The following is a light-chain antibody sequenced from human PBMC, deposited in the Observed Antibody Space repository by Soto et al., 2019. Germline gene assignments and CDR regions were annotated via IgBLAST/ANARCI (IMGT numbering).Light chain of an antibody. CDR2: GVT. Sequence: QSALTQPRSVSGSPGQSVTISCTGTSSDVGGYNYVSWYQQHPGKAPKLMIYGVTKRPSGVPDRFSGSKSGNTASLTISGLQAEDEADYYCCSYAGSYTWVFGGGIKVTVL. CDR3: CSYAGSYTWV. J-gene: IGLJ3*02. CDR1: SSDVGGYNY. V-gene: IGLV2-11*01.